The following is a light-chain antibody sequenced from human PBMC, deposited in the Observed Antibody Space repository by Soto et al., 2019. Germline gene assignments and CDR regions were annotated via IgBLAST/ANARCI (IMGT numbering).Light chain of an antibody. J-gene: IGKJ2*02. CDR3: QQYNDWPPGCT. CDR1: QSVSSN. Sequence: EIVLTQSPATLSVSPGERATLSCRASQSVSSNLAWYQQKPGQSPRLLIYGASTRATGIPARFSGSGSGTEFTLTISSLQSEDFALYYCQQYNDWPPGCTFGQGTKVDIK. V-gene: IGKV3-15*01. CDR2: GAS.